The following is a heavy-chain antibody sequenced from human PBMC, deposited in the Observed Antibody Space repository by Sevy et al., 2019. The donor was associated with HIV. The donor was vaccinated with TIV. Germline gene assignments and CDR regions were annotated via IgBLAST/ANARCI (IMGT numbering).Heavy chain of an antibody. V-gene: IGHV3-33*01. CDR3: ARVRSIYVDTTHYYAMDV. Sequence: GGSLRLSCAASGFTFSSYGMHWVRRAPGKGLEWVALTWYDESTKFYADSVKGRFTISRENSKNILCLQMNSLRADDTAVYYCARVRSIYVDTTHYYAMDVWGQGTTVTVSS. D-gene: IGHD5-18*01. CDR1: GFTFSSYG. CDR2: TWYDESTK. J-gene: IGHJ6*02.